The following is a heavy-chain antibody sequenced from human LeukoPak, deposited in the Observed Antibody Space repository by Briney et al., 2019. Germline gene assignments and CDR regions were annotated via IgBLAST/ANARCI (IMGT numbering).Heavy chain of an antibody. CDR3: AKEYCSSTSCYVSD. CDR1: GFTFSSYG. CDR2: IRYDGSNK. J-gene: IGHJ4*02. D-gene: IGHD2-2*01. V-gene: IGHV3-30*02. Sequence: GGSLRLSCAASGFTFSSYGMHWVRRAPGKGLEWVAFIRYDGSNKYYADSVKGRFTISRDNSKNTLYLQMNSLRAEDTAVYYCAKEYCSSTSCYVSDWGQGTLVTVSS.